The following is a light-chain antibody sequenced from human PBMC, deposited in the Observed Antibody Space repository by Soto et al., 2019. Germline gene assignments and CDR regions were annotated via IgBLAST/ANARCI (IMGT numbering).Light chain of an antibody. Sequence: EIVLTQSPGTLSLSPGEGATLSCRASQSVSTNFFAWYQQKPGQAPRLLIYGASTRATGNPDRFSARGSGTDFTPTSSKLEPEDFTVYYCQHDGRTSWTFGHVTQVEMK. CDR3: QHDGRTSWT. CDR1: QSVSTNF. V-gene: IGKV3-20*01. CDR2: GAS. J-gene: IGKJ1*01.